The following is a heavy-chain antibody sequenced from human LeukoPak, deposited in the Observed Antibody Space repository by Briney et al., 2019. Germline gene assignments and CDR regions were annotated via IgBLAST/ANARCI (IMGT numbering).Heavy chain of an antibody. Sequence: SETLSLTCAVYGGSFSGYYWSWIRQTPGKGLEWIGEINHSGSTNYNPSLKSRVTISVDTSKNQFSLKLSSVTAADTAVYCCARDPPRDWLSGLYYYYGMDVWGQGTTVTVSS. CDR3: ARDPPRDWLSGLYYYYGMDV. CDR1: GGSFSGYY. CDR2: INHSGST. D-gene: IGHD3/OR15-3a*01. V-gene: IGHV4-34*01. J-gene: IGHJ6*02.